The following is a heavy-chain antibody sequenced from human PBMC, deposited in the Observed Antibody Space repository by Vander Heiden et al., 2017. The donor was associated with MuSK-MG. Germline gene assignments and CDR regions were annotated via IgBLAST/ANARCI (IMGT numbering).Heavy chain of an antibody. D-gene: IGHD6-13*01. Sequence: QLQLQESGPGLVQPSETLSLTCTVSGGSISSSSYYWGWIRQPPGKGLEWIGSIYYSGSTYYNPSLKSRVTISVDTSKNQFSLKLSSVTAADTAVYYCARVPGSSSPYYYYGMDVWGQGTTVTVSS. J-gene: IGHJ6*02. CDR3: ARVPGSSSPYYYYGMDV. CDR1: GGSISSSSYY. CDR2: IYYSGST. V-gene: IGHV4-39*07.